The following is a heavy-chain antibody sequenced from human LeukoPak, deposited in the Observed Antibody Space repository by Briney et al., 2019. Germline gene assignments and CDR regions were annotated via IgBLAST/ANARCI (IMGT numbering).Heavy chain of an antibody. Sequence: GGSLRLSCAASGFIFSNYVMHWVRQAPGKGLEWVALISFDGNNQYYAHSVKGRFTISRDYSKNTLYLQMNSLKTEDTAAYYCARDPSSRVTGDFWGQGTLVTVSS. J-gene: IGHJ4*02. CDR3: ARDPSSRVTGDF. D-gene: IGHD3-10*01. CDR2: ISFDGNNQ. V-gene: IGHV3-30-3*01. CDR1: GFIFSNYV.